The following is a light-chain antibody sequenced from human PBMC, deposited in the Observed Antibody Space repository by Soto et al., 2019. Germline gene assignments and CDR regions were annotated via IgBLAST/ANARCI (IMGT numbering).Light chain of an antibody. CDR2: DAS. Sequence: EIVLTQSPGTLSFYPGARATLSCRASQRITTRSLGWYQQKPGQAPRLLIYDASKRATGIPDRFTGSGAGTDFTLTIIRLEPEDFAVYYCQQRGGSPPTWTFGQGTKVEIK. CDR1: QRITTRS. V-gene: IGKV3-20*01. CDR3: QQRGGSPPTWT. J-gene: IGKJ1*01.